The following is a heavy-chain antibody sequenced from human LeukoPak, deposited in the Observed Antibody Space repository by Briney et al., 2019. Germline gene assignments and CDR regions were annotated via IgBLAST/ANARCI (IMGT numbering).Heavy chain of an antibody. Sequence: ASVKVSCKASGYTFTSYGISWVRQAPGQGLEWMGWISAYNGNTNYAQKLQGRVTMTTDTSTSTAYMELRNLRSDDTAVYYCAREDYDFWSNYYYYYMDVWGKGTTVTVSS. J-gene: IGHJ6*03. CDR1: GYTFTSYG. CDR3: AREDYDFWSNYYYYYMDV. V-gene: IGHV1-18*01. CDR2: ISAYNGNT. D-gene: IGHD3-3*01.